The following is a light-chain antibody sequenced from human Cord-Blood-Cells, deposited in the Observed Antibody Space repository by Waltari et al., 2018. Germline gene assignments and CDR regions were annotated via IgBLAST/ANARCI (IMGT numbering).Light chain of an antibody. CDR1: QSVSSRY. V-gene: IGKV3-20*01. CDR3: QQYGSSPLYS. Sequence: EIVLTQSPGTLSLSPGERATLSCRASQSVSSRYLAWYQQKPVQAPRLLIYGASSRATGIPDRYSGSGSGTYFTLTISRLEPEDFSVYYCQQYGSSPLYSFGQGTKLEIK. J-gene: IGKJ2*03. CDR2: GAS.